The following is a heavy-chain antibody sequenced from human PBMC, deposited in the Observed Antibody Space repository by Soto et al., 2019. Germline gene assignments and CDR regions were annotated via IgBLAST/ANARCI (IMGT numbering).Heavy chain of an antibody. CDR1: GYTFTDYG. CDR3: ARGHAGTVGPSGY. Sequence: QVQLVQPGAEVKKPGASVKVSCKGSGYTFTDYGISWVRQAPGRGLEWMGWISGYSDNTNYAQKFQGRVTMTTDTSTSTAYMELRSLRSDDTAVYFCARGHAGTVGPSGYWGQGTLVTVSS. V-gene: IGHV1-18*01. CDR2: ISGYSDNT. D-gene: IGHD1-26*01. J-gene: IGHJ4*02.